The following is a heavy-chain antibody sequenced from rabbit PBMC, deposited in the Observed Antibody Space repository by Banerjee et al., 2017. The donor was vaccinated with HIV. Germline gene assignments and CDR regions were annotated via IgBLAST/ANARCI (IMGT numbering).Heavy chain of an antibody. CDR3: ARVTGYGSTSGHPTRLDL. Sequence: EQLVESGGGLVQPGGSLKLSCTASGSDISTYYMTWVRQAPGKGLEWIGYIYTDDGKTYYASWAKGRFTISKTSSTVDLKMTSLTAADTATYFCARVTGYGSTSGHPTRLDLWGQGTLVTVS. D-gene: IGHD1-1*01. V-gene: IGHV1S21*01. J-gene: IGHJ3*01. CDR2: IYTDDGKT. CDR1: GSDISTYY.